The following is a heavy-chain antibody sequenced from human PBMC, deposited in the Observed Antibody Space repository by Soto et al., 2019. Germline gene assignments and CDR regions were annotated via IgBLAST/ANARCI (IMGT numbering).Heavy chain of an antibody. CDR3: ARLGSGSGYYGMDV. Sequence: SLTCTVSGGSISSSSYYWGWIRQPPGKGLEWIGSIYYSGSTYYNPSLKSRVTISVDTSKNQFSLKLSSVTAADTAVYYCARLGSGSGYYGMDVWGQGTTVTVSS. J-gene: IGHJ6*02. CDR1: GGSISSSSYY. V-gene: IGHV4-39*01. D-gene: IGHD3-10*01. CDR2: IYYSGST.